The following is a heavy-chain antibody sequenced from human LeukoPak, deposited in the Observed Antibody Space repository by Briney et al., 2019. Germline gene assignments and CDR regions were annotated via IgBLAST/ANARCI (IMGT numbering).Heavy chain of an antibody. CDR2: INPNSGGT. Sequence: GASLKVSCKASGYTFTGYYMHWVRQAPGQGLEWMGWINPNSGGTNYAQKFQGRVTMTRDTSISTAYMELSRLRSDDTAVYYCARSLRALSGYQLYWGQGTPVTVSS. CDR3: ARSLRALSGYQLY. J-gene: IGHJ4*02. V-gene: IGHV1-2*02. CDR1: GYTFTGYY. D-gene: IGHD3-22*01.